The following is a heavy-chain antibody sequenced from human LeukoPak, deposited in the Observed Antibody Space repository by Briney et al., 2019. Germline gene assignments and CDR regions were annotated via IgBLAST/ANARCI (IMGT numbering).Heavy chain of an antibody. CDR2: IRYDGSNK. CDR1: GFTFSSYG. V-gene: IGHV3-30*02. J-gene: IGHJ4*02. CDR3: AKDGDGYNYGCFDY. D-gene: IGHD5-24*01. Sequence: GGSLRLSCAASGFTFSSYGMHWVRQAPGKGLEWVAFIRYDGSNKYYADSVKGRFTISRDNSKNTLYLQMNSLRAEDTAVYYCAKDGDGYNYGCFDYWGQGTLVTVSS.